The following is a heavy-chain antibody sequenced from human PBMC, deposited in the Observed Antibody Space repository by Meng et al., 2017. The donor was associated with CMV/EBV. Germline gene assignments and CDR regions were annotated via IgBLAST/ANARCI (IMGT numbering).Heavy chain of an antibody. D-gene: IGHD2-2*01. J-gene: IGHJ3*02. V-gene: IGHV3-7*01. CDR1: GFTFSSYW. Sequence: GESLKISCAASGFTFSSYWMSWVRQAPGKGLEWVANIKQDGSEKYYVDSVKGRFTISRDNAKNSLYLQMNSLRAEDTAVYYCARNLIYCSSTNCYEGGAFDIWGQGTMVTVSS. CDR2: IKQDGSEK. CDR3: ARNLIYCSSTNCYEGGAFDI.